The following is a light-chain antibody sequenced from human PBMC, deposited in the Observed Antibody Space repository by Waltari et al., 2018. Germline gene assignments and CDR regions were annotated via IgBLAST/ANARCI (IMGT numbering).Light chain of an antibody. Sequence: QSALTQPASVSGSPGQSITISCTGTSSDVGSYKFVSWYQQHPGKAHKLMIYGSNRPSGVSKRVCGSKSGNTASLTISGLQAEDEADYYCSSYTSSTTWVFGGGTKVTVL. CDR3: SSYTSSTTWV. CDR2: GS. V-gene: IGLV2-14*02. CDR1: SSDVGSYKF. J-gene: IGLJ3*02.